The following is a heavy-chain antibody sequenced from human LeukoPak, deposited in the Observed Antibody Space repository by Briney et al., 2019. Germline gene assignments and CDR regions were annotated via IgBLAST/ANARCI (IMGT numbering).Heavy chain of an antibody. CDR1: GFTFTSSA. Sequence: ASVKVSCKASGFTFTSSAMQWVRQARGQRLEWIGWIVVGSGNTNYAQKFQERATITRDMSTSTAYMELSSLRSEDTAVYYCAAAYYDILTGHFPFVYWGQGTLVTVSS. V-gene: IGHV1-58*02. J-gene: IGHJ4*02. CDR3: AAAYYDILTGHFPFVY. CDR2: IVVGSGNT. D-gene: IGHD3-9*01.